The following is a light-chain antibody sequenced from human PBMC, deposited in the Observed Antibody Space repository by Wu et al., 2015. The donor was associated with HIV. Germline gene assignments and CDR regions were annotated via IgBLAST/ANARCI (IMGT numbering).Light chain of an antibody. J-gene: IGKJ2*01. CDR3: QQYGSSPNA. V-gene: IGKV3-20*01. Sequence: EIVMTQSPATLSVSPGEGATLSCRASQSVSINYLAWYQQKPGQSPRLLIYAAFNTATGIPARFSGSGSGTDFTLTISRLEPEDSAVYYCQQYGSSPNAFGQGTKLEIK. CDR2: AAF. CDR1: QSVSINY.